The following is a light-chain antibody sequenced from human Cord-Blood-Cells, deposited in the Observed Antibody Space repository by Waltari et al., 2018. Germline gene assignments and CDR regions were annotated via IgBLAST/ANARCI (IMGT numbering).Light chain of an antibody. CDR2: RNN. V-gene: IGLV1-47*01. J-gene: IGLJ3*02. CDR3: AAWDDSLSGRWV. CDR1: SSNIGSNY. Sequence: QSVLTQQPSASGTPGQKVTISWSGTSSNIGSNYVYWYPQLPGTAPKLLNYRNNPRPSGVPDRFSGSKSATSASLAISTLRSEDEADYYCAAWDDSLSGRWVFGGGTKLTVL.